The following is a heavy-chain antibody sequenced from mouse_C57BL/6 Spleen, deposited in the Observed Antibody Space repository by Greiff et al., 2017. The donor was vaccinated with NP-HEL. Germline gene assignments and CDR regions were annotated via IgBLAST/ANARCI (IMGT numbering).Heavy chain of an antibody. D-gene: IGHD1-1*01. CDR2: INPYNGGT. J-gene: IGHJ2*01. CDR1: GYTFTDYY. CDR3: ASHYYSSSLFDY. V-gene: IGHV1-19*01. Sequence: VQLQQSGPVLVKPGASVKMSCKASGYTFTDYYMNWVKQSHGKSLEWIGVINPYNGGTSYNQKFKGKATLTVDKSSSTAYMELTSLTSEDSSVFYCASHYYSSSLFDYGGQGTTLAVSS.